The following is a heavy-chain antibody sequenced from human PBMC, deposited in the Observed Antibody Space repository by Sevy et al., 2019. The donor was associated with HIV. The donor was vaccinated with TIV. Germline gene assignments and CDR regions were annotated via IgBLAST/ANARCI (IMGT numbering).Heavy chain of an antibody. CDR3: ARPYCSGGSCYHPAH. D-gene: IGHD2-15*01. Sequence: ASVKVSCKASGYTFTSYDINWVRQATGQGLEWMGWMNPNSGNTGYAQKFRGRVTMTRNTSISTAYMELSSLRSEDTAVYYCARPYCSGGSCYHPAHWGQGTLVTVSS. CDR2: MNPNSGNT. V-gene: IGHV1-8*01. CDR1: GYTFTSYD. J-gene: IGHJ4*02.